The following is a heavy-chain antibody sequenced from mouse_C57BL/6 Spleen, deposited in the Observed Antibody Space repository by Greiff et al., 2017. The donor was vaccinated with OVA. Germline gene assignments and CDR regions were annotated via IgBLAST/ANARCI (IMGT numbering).Heavy chain of an antibody. Sequence: QVQLQQSGAELVRPGTSVKMSCTASGYTFTNYWIGWAKQRPGHGLEWIGDIYPGGGYTNYNEKFKGKATLTADKSSSTAYMQFSSLTSEDSAIYYCARKGGYYFDYWGQGTTLTVSS. J-gene: IGHJ2*01. CDR1: GYTFTNYW. CDR3: ARKGGYYFDY. V-gene: IGHV1-63*01. CDR2: IYPGGGYT.